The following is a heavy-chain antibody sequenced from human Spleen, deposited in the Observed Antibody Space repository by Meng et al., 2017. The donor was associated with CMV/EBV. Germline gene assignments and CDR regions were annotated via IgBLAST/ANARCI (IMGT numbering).Heavy chain of an antibody. V-gene: IGHV3-74*01. CDR2: INSDGSST. Sequence: GESLKISCAASGFTFSRYWMHWVRQAPGKGLVWVSRINSDGSSTSYADSVKGRFTISGDNAKNTLYLQMNSLRVEDTAVYFCSRSGGIAVAEFDQWGQGTLVTVSS. D-gene: IGHD6-19*01. J-gene: IGHJ5*02. CDR1: GFTFSRYW. CDR3: SRSGGIAVAEFDQ.